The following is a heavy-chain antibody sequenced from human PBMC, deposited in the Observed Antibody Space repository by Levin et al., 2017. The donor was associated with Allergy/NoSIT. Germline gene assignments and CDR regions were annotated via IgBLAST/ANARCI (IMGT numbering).Heavy chain of an antibody. D-gene: IGHD1-14*01. CDR1: GGPISGHH. Sequence: PGGSLRLSCTVSGGPISGHHWSWIRQPPGKGLEWIGNIHYSGTTKYNPSLKSRVTISVDTSKNPFSLKLSSVTAADTAVYYCGRDRSIKNQDGDFWDYGMDVWGQGTTVSVSS. J-gene: IGHJ6*02. V-gene: IGHV4-59*11. CDR2: IHYSGTT. CDR3: GRDRSIKNQDGDFWDYGMDV.